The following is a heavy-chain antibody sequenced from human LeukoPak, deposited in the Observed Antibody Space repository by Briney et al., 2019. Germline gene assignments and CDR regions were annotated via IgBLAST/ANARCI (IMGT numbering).Heavy chain of an antibody. D-gene: IGHD6-19*01. Sequence: GGSLRLSCAASGFTFSTYSLNWVRQAPGKGLEWVSYISSSGTTTEYADSVKGRFTISRDNAKNSLSLQMNSLRDEDTAVYYCARDYGWSFDYWGQGTLVTVSS. V-gene: IGHV3-48*02. CDR1: GFTFSTYS. CDR3: ARDYGWSFDY. J-gene: IGHJ4*02. CDR2: ISSSGTTT.